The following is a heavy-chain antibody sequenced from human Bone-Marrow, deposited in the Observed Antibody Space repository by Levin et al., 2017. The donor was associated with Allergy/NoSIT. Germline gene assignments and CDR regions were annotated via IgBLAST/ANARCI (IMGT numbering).Heavy chain of an antibody. J-gene: IGHJ6*02. CDR3: AKYRRGGGEMYYGMDV. V-gene: IGHV3-9*01. Sequence: GGSLRLSCVASEFRFGDFAMHWVRQVPGKGLEWVSGINWNSANIEYADSVRGRFTISSDNTKNSLYLEMNSLRTEDTAFYYCAKYRRGGGEMYYGMDVWGQGTMVAVSS. D-gene: IGHD3-16*01. CDR1: EFRFGDFA. CDR2: INWNSANI.